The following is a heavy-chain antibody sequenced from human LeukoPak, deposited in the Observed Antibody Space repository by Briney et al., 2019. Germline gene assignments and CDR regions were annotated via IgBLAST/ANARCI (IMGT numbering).Heavy chain of an antibody. CDR3: ARGAFDSDDFDY. CDR1: GGSISHDGSY. V-gene: IGHV4-30-4*01. CDR2: IYYSGST. Sequence: SETLSLTRTHSGGSISHDGSYRRGIRQPPGKGLEWIGYIYYSGSTYYNPSLKRRVTISVDTSKKQFSLKLSCGAAADTDGYYCARGAFDSDDFDYWGQGTLVTVSS. D-gene: IGHD3-9*01. J-gene: IGHJ4*02.